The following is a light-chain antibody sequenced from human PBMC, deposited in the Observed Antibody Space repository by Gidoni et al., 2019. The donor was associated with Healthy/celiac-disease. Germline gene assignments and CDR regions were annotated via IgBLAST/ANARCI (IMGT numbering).Light chain of an antibody. CDR3: CSYTSSSTYV. CDR1: SSDVGAYNY. J-gene: IGLJ1*01. Sequence: QSALTPPASVSGSPGQSITISCTGTSSDVGAYNYVSWYQQHPGKAPKFMIYDVSNRPSGVSNRFSGSKSGNTASLTISGLQAEDEADYYCCSYTSSSTYVFGTGTKVTVL. CDR2: DVS. V-gene: IGLV2-14*03.